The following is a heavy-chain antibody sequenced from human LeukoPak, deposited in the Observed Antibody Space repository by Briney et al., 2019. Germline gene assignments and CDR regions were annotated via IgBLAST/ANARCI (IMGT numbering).Heavy chain of an antibody. D-gene: IGHD2-15*01. CDR2: ISGSGGST. CDR1: GFTFSSYA. V-gene: IGHV3-23*01. Sequence: GGSLRLSCAASGFTFSSYAMSWVRQAPGKGLEWVSAISGSGGSTYYADSVKGRFTISRDNSKNTLYLQMNSLRAEDTAVYYCAKDGVRYCSGGSCYSVDYWGQGTLVTVSS. J-gene: IGHJ4*02. CDR3: AKDGVRYCSGGSCYSVDY.